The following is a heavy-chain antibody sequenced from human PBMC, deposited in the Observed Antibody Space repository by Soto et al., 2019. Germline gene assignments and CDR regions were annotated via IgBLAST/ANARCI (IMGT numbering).Heavy chain of an antibody. CDR3: TTDSYSTIIIVRFDY. CDR1: GFTFTNAW. J-gene: IGHJ4*01. V-gene: IGHV3-15*07. D-gene: IGHD3-22*01. CDR2: IKSKTDGGTT. Sequence: VRPLRLSNAAAGFTFTNAWINWIRQDPGKGLEWVGRIKSKTDGGTTDYAEPVKGRFAISRDDSNNMVYLQMNSLKIEDTAVYYCTTDSYSTIIIVRFDYWGHGTLVTVSS.